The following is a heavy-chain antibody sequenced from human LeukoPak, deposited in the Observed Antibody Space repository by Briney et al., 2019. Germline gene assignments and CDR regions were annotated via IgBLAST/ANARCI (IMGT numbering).Heavy chain of an antibody. V-gene: IGHV1-69*13. CDR1: GGTFSSYA. D-gene: IGHD6-6*01. J-gene: IGHJ4*02. Sequence: SVKVSCKASGGTFSSYAISWVRQAPGQGLEWMGGIIPIFGTANYAQKFPGRVTITADESTSTAYMELSSLRSEDTAVYYCARVYGIAARPSYFDYWGQGTLVTVSS. CDR2: IIPIFGTA. CDR3: ARVYGIAARPSYFDY.